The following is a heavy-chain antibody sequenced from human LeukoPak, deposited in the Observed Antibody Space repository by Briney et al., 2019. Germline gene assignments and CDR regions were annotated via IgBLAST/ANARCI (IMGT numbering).Heavy chain of an antibody. D-gene: IGHD1-26*01. V-gene: IGHV1-2*02. CDR2: INPNSGGT. CDR3: ARIRYSGRYLGRAFDI. CDR1: GYTFTGYY. J-gene: IGHJ3*02. Sequence: ASVKVSCKASGYTFTGYYMHWVRRAPGQGLEWMGWINPNSGGTNYAQKFQGRVTMTRDTSISTAYMELSRLRSDDTAVYYCARIRYSGRYLGRAFDIRGQGTMVTVSS.